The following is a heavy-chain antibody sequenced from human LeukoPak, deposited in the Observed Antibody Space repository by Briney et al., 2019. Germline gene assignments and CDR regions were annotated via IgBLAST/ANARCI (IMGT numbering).Heavy chain of an antibody. J-gene: IGHJ4*02. CDR2: ISYDGSNK. Sequence: GGSLRLSCTASKFTFSHYGMQWVRLAPGKGLEWVAVISYDGSNKYYADSVKGRFTISRDNSQNTLYLQMNSMRAEGTAVYYCARGTSYLLDYYFDYWGQGTLGTV. CDR3: ARGTSYLLDYYFDY. V-gene: IGHV3-30*05. CDR1: KFTFSHYG. D-gene: IGHD3-16*02.